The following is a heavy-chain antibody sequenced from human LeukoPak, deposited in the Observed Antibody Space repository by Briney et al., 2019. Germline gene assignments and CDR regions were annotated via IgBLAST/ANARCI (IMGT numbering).Heavy chain of an antibody. CDR1: GXSFSGYY. D-gene: IGHD2-2*01. CDR2: INHSGST. V-gene: IGHV4-34*01. J-gene: IGHJ2*01. Sequence: PSETLSLTCAVYGXSFSGYYWSWIRQPPGKGLEWIGEINHSGSTNYNPSLKSRVTISVDTSKNQFSLKLSSVTAADTAVYYCASYAKDIVVLPAASIYWYFDLWGRGTLVTVSS. CDR3: ASYAKDIVVLPAASIYWYFDL.